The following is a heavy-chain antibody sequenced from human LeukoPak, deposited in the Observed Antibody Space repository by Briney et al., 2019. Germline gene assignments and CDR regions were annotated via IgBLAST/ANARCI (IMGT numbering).Heavy chain of an antibody. J-gene: IGHJ4*02. Sequence: ASVKVSCKASGYTFTGYYMHWVRQAPGQGLEWMGWINPNSGGTNYAQKFQGRVTMTRDTSISTAYMELSRLRSDDTAVYYCARDRSSSSVRWDYWGQGTLVTVSS. D-gene: IGHD6-6*01. CDR3: ARDRSSSSVRWDY. CDR2: INPNSGGT. V-gene: IGHV1-2*02. CDR1: GYTFTGYY.